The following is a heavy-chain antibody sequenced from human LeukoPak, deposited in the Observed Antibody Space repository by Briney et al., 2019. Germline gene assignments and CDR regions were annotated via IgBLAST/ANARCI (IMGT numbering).Heavy chain of an antibody. J-gene: IGHJ4*02. D-gene: IGHD3-22*01. CDR1: GGTFSGYY. CDR3: ARASYSYDTSGWVPFDY. CDR2: INHSGNT. Sequence: SETLSLTCGVYGGTFSGYYWTWIRQPPGKGLEWIGDINHSGNTNYNPSLQSRVTISVDRSKNQFSLKLSSVTAADTAVYYCARASYSYDTSGWVPFDYWGQGTLVTVSS. V-gene: IGHV4-34*01.